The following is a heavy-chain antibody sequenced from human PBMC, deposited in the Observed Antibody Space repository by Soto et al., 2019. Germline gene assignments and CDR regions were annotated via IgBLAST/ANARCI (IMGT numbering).Heavy chain of an antibody. J-gene: IGHJ5*01. CDR2: IRRNAYGGTT. CDR3: TRSLAIDFDS. CDR1: GFNFGAYA. V-gene: IGHV3-49*04. Sequence: PGGSLRLSCSASGFNFGAYAMSWVRQAPGKGLEWVGFIRRNAYGGTTNYAASVKGRFSISRDDSRSVAYLQMNSLRIEDTAVYYCTRSLAIDFDSRGQRTPVTVSS.